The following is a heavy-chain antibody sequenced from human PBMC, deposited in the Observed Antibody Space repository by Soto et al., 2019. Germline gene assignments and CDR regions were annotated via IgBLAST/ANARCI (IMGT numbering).Heavy chain of an antibody. V-gene: IGHV1-18*01. J-gene: IGHJ6*02. CDR2: ISAYNGNT. CDR1: GYTFTSYG. Sequence: ASVKVSCKASGYTFTSYGISWVRQAPGQGLEWMGWISAYNGNTNYAQKLQGRVTMTTDTSTSTAYMELRSLRSDDTAVYYCASYDILTGVYGMDVWGQGTTVTVS. D-gene: IGHD3-9*01. CDR3: ASYDILTGVYGMDV.